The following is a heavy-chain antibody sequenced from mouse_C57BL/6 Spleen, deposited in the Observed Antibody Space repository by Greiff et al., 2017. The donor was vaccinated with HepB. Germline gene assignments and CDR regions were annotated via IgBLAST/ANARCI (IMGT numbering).Heavy chain of an antibody. V-gene: IGHV5-17*01. CDR2: ISSGSSTI. Sequence: EVMLVESGGGLVKPGGSLKLSCAASGFTFSDYGMHWVRQAPEKGLEWVAYISSGSSTIYYADTVKGRFTISRDNAKNTLFLQMTSLRSEDTAMYYCARRRLYYSNYEDFDYWGQGTTLTVSS. D-gene: IGHD2-5*01. J-gene: IGHJ2*01. CDR1: GFTFSDYG. CDR3: ARRRLYYSNYEDFDY.